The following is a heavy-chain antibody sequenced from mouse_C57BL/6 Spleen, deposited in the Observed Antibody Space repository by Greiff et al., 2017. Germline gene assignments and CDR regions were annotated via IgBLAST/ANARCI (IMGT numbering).Heavy chain of an antibody. V-gene: IGHV1-15*01. CDR2: IDPETGGT. J-gene: IGHJ2*01. Sequence: VKLMESGAELVRPGASVTLSCKASGYTFTDYEMHWVKQTPVHGLEWIGAIDPETGGTAYNQKFKGKAILTADKSSSTAYMELRSLTSEDSAVYYCTRDNDFDYWGQGTTLTVSS. CDR1: GYTFTDYE. CDR3: TRDNDFDY.